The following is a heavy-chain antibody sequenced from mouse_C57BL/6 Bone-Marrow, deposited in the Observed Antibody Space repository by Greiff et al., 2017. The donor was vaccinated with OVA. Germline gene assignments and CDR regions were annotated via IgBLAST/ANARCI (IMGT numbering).Heavy chain of an antibody. J-gene: IGHJ2*01. Sequence: EVMLVESGGGLVKPGGSLKLSCAASGFTFSSYAMSWVRQTPEKRLEWVATISDGGSYTYYPDNVKGRFTISRDNANNNLYLQLSHLKSEDTAMYYCARVYYYGTIDYWGQGTTLTVSS. V-gene: IGHV5-4*03. CDR1: GFTFSSYA. CDR2: ISDGGSYT. CDR3: ARVYYYGTIDY. D-gene: IGHD1-1*01.